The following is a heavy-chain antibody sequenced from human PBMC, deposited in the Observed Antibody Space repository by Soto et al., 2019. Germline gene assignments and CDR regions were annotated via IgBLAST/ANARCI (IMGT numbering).Heavy chain of an antibody. CDR1: GGTFSSYA. CDR2: IIPIFGTA. D-gene: IGHD2-2*01. Sequence: ASVKVSCKASGGTFSSYAISWVRQAPGQGLEWMGGIIPIFGTANYAQKFQGRVTITADESTGTAYMELSSLRSEDTAVYYCARGGWDIVVVPAEYYYGMDVWGQGTTVTVSS. J-gene: IGHJ6*02. V-gene: IGHV1-69*13. CDR3: ARGGWDIVVVPAEYYYGMDV.